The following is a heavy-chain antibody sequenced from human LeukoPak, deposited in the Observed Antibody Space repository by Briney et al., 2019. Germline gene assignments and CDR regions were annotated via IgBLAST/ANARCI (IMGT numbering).Heavy chain of an antibody. J-gene: IGHJ3*02. V-gene: IGHV1-8*03. Sequence: ASVKVSCKASGYTFTSYDINWVRQATGQGLEWMGWMNPNSGNTGYAQKFQGRVTITRNTSISTAYMELSSLRSEDTAVYYCARPSVPNYYGSGSYYKKDAFDTWGQGTMVTVSS. CDR1: GYTFTSYD. CDR2: MNPNSGNT. CDR3: ARPSVPNYYGSGSYYKKDAFDT. D-gene: IGHD3-10*01.